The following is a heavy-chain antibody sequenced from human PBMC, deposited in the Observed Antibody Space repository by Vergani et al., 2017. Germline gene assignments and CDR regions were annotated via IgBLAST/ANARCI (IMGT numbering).Heavy chain of an antibody. J-gene: IGHJ5*02. CDR2: IYHSGST. CDR1: GYSISSGYY. D-gene: IGHD4-17*01. Sequence: QVQLQESGPGLVKPSQTLSLTCAVSGYSISSGYYWGWIRQPPGKGLEWIGSIYHSGSTNYNPSLKSRVTISVDKSKNQFSLKLSSVTAADTAVYYCARVNGDYTRLHSPQSNWFDPWGQGTLVTVSS. CDR3: ARVNGDYTRLHSPQSNWFDP. V-gene: IGHV4-38-2*01.